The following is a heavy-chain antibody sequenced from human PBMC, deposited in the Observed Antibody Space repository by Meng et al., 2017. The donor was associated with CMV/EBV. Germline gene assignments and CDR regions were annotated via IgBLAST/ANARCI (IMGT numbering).Heavy chain of an antibody. V-gene: IGHV3-30*02. CDR3: ARMRIPTMVPLLQNRDEHYYYYGMDV. D-gene: IGHD3-10*01. Sequence: GGSLRLSCAASGFTFSSYGMHWVRQAPGKGLDWVAFIRYDGSNRYYADSVKGRFTISKDTSKNQVVLTMTNMDPVDTATYYCARMRIPTMVPLLQNRDEHYYYYGMDVWGQGTTVTVSS. J-gene: IGHJ6*02. CDR1: GFTFSSYG. CDR2: IRYDGSNR.